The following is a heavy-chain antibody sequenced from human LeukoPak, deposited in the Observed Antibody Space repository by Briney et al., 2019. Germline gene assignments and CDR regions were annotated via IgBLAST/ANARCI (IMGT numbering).Heavy chain of an antibody. V-gene: IGHV3-66*01. J-gene: IGHJ4*02. CDR3: ARDLRPAS. CDR1: GFTVSSNY. D-gene: IGHD6-25*01. Sequence: PGGSLRLSCAASGFTVSSNYMSWVRPPPGKGLEWVSVIYSGGSTYYADSVKGRFTISRDNSKNTLYLQMNSLRAEDTAVYYCARDLRPASWGQGTLVTVSS. CDR2: IYSGGST.